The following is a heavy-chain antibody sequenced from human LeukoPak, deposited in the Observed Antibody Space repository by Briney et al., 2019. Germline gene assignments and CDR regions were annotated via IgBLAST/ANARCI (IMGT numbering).Heavy chain of an antibody. D-gene: IGHD6-19*01. CDR1: GYTFTSYY. CDR2: INPSGGST. CDR3: ARTVGSGLNWFDP. Sequence: ASVKVSCKASGYTFTSYYMHWVRQAPGQGLEWMGIINPSGGSTSYAQKFQGRVTMTTDTSTSTAYMELRSLRSDDTAVYYCARTVGSGLNWFDPWGQGTLVTVSS. J-gene: IGHJ5*02. V-gene: IGHV1-46*01.